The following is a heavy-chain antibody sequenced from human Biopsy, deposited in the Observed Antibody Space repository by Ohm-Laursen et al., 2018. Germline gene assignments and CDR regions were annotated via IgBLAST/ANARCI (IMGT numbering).Heavy chain of an antibody. Sequence: SETLSLTCPVSGDSISSYYWSWIRQPAGKGLEWIGRIYSSGSTNYNPSLKSRVTISVDTSRNQFSLKLSSVTAADTAVYYCAGRPWPNAFDIWGQGTMVTVSS. D-gene: IGHD5-12*01. CDR1: GDSISSYY. V-gene: IGHV4-4*07. CDR2: IYSSGST. CDR3: AGRPWPNAFDI. J-gene: IGHJ3*02.